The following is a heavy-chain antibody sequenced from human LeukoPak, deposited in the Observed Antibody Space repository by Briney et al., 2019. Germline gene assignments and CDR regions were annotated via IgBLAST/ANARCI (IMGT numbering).Heavy chain of an antibody. Sequence: SVKVSCTASGATFSIYAITWVRQAPGQGLEWMGRIIPILGIANYAQKFQGRVTITEDKSTSTSFMELSSRRSEDTGVYYCARSRWGGWLGEVDYWGQGTLVTVSS. CDR3: ARSRWGGWLGEVDY. CDR2: IIPILGIA. CDR1: GATFSIYA. V-gene: IGHV1-69*04. D-gene: IGHD5-24*01. J-gene: IGHJ4*02.